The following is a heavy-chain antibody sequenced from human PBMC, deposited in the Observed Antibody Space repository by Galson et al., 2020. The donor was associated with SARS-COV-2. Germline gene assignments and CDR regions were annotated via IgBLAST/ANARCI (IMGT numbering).Heavy chain of an antibody. Sequence: SETLSLTCTVSGGSISSSSYYWGWIRQPPEKGLEWIGSIYYSGSTYYNPSLKSRVTISVDTSKNQFSLKLSSVTAADTAVYYCAREEPMGYSNGYPFDYWGQGTLVTVSS. J-gene: IGHJ4*02. CDR1: GGSISSSSYY. CDR2: IYYSGST. D-gene: IGHD3-22*01. CDR3: AREEPMGYSNGYPFDY. V-gene: IGHV4-39*07.